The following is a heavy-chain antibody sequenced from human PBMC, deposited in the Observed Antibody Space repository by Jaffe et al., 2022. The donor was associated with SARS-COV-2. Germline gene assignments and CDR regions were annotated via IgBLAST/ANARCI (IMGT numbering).Heavy chain of an antibody. CDR2: IYTSGST. J-gene: IGHJ6*02. V-gene: IGHV4-61*02. D-gene: IGHD6-13*01. CDR3: AQSPSRVIAAAGTNYYYYYGMDV. CDR1: GGSISSGSYY. Sequence: QVQLQESGPGLVKPSQTLSLTCTVSGGSISSGSYYWSWIRQPAGKGLEWIGRIYTSGSTNYNPSLKSRVTISVDTSKNQFSLKLSSVTAADTAVYYCAQSPSRVIAAAGTNYYYYYGMDVWGQGTTVTVSS.